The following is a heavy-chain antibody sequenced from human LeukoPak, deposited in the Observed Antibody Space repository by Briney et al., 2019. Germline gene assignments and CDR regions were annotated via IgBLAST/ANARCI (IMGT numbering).Heavy chain of an antibody. Sequence: SETLSLTCTVSGGSVSSSSYYWGWIRQPLGKGLEGIGSVYFSGTTYNPSLKSRVTISVDTSKNKFSLKLNSVTAADTAVYYCARHEVGYCSSPSCYGGNWLDPWGQGTLVTVSS. V-gene: IGHV4-39*01. CDR2: VYFSGTT. CDR1: GGSVSSSSYY. CDR3: ARHEVGYCSSPSCYGGNWLDP. D-gene: IGHD2-2*01. J-gene: IGHJ5*02.